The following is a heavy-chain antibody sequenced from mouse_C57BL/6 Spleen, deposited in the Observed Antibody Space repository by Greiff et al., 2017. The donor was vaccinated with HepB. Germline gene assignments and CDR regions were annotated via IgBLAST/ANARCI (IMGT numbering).Heavy chain of an antibody. CDR3: ARVREEDFEV. CDR2: INPNNGGT. CDR1: GYTFTDYN. J-gene: IGHJ1*03. Sequence: VHVMQSGPELVKPGASVKIPCKASGYTFTDYNMDWVKQRHGKSLEWIGAINPNNGGTIYNQKFKGKSTLTIDKSSSTAYLELRSLTSEDTAVYYCARVREEDFEVWGTGTTVTVSS. V-gene: IGHV1-18*01.